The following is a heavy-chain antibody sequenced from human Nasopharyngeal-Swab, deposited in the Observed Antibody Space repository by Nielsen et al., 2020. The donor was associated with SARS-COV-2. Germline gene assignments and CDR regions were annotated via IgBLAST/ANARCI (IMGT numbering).Heavy chain of an antibody. V-gene: IGHV1-69*04. CDR1: GDAFNNYV. CDR3: ASCIVATAYGPSHYYYYAMDV. CDR2: IIPMLGIA. D-gene: IGHD5-12*01. J-gene: IGHJ6*02. Sequence: SVEVSCKASGDAFNNYVFSWVRQAPGQGLEWMGRIIPMLGIANYAQKFQGRVTITADKSTSTAYMELSSLRSEDAAVYYCASCIVATAYGPSHYYYYAMDVWGQGTTVTVSS.